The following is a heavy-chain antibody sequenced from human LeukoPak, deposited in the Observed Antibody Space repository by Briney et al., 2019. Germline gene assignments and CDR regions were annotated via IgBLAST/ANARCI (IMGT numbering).Heavy chain of an antibody. D-gene: IGHD3-22*01. CDR1: GYTFTSYY. CDR3: ATPHYYDSSGYQTNSLDY. CDR2: INPSGGST. Sequence: ASVKVSCKASGYTFTSYYMHWVRQAPGQGLEWMGIINPSGGSTSYAQKFQGRVTMTRDTSTSTVYMELSSLRSEDTAVYYCATPHYYDSSGYQTNSLDYWGQGTQVTVSS. V-gene: IGHV1-46*01. J-gene: IGHJ4*02.